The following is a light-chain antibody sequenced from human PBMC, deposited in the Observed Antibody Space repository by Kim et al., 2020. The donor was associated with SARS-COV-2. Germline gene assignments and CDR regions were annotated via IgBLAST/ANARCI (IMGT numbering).Light chain of an antibody. CDR3: QQYKTYPWT. Sequence: DIQMTQSPSTLSASVGDRVTITCRASQSISTWLAWYQQKPGKAPKLLIYKASSLQRGVPSRFSGSGSGTEFTLTISSLQPDDFATYYCQQYKTYPWTFGQGTKVDIK. J-gene: IGKJ1*01. CDR1: QSISTW. CDR2: KAS. V-gene: IGKV1-5*03.